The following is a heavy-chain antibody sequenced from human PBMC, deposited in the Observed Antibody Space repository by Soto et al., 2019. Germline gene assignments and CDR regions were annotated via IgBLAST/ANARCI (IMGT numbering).Heavy chain of an antibody. CDR3: ASAAVTGTAGLDF. Sequence: ASVKVSCKASGYTFSGFYMHWVRQAPGQGLEWMGWINPNSGGTKSAEKFQGRVTMTRGTSISTAYMELSRLTSDDTAVYYCASAAVTGTAGLDFWGQGTQVTVSS. CDR1: GYTFSGFY. D-gene: IGHD6-19*01. J-gene: IGHJ4*02. CDR2: INPNSGGT. V-gene: IGHV1-2*02.